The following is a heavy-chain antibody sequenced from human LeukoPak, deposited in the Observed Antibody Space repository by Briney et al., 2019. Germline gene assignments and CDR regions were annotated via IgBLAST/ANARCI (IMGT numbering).Heavy chain of an antibody. J-gene: IGHJ4*02. CDR3: ARDLRPTYYYGSGTYDY. CDR2: INPNSGGT. CDR1: GYTFTSYG. V-gene: IGHV1-2*02. D-gene: IGHD3-10*01. Sequence: ASVKVSCKASGYTFTSYGISWVRQAPGQGLEWMGWINPNSGGTNYAQKFQGRVTMTRDTSISTAYMELSRLRSDDTAVYYCARDLRPTYYYGSGTYDYWGQGTLVTVSS.